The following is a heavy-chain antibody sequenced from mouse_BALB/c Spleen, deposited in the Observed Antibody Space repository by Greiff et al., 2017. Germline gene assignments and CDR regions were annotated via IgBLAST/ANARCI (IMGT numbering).Heavy chain of an antibody. D-gene: IGHD2-4*01. CDR1: GFTFSSYG. Sequence: EVKLVESGGGLVQPGGSLKLSCAASGFTFSSYGMSWVRQTPDKRLELVATINSNGGSTYYPDSVKGRFTISRDNAKNTLYLQMSSLKSEDTAMYYCARGDYDAFDYWGQGTTLTVSA. J-gene: IGHJ2*01. V-gene: IGHV5-6-3*01. CDR3: ARGDYDAFDY. CDR2: INSNGGST.